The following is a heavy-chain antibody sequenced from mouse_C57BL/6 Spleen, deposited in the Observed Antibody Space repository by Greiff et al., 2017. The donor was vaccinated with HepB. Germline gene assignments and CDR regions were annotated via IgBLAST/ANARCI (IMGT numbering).Heavy chain of an antibody. CDR3: ARWELGSRAWFAY. D-gene: IGHD1-1*01. CDR1: GYTFTSYW. Sequence: QVQLQQPGAELVKPGASVKMSCKASGYTFTSYWITWVKQRPGQGLEWIGDIYPGSGSTNYNEKFKSKATLTVDTSSSTAYMQLSSLTSEDSAVYYCARWELGSRAWFAYWGQGTLVTVSA. J-gene: IGHJ3*01. CDR2: IYPGSGST. V-gene: IGHV1-55*01.